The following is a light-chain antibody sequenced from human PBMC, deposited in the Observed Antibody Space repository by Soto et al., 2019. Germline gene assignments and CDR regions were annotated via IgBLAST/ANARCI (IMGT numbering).Light chain of an antibody. CDR2: KAS. Sequence: DIQITQSPATLAASVGDRVIITCRSSQRIDTWLAWYQQKPGKAPNLLIYKASRLQSGVPSRFSGSGSGTEFTLTISSLQPEDFATYYCQEYRNNYGTFGQGTKVDIK. V-gene: IGKV1-5*03. J-gene: IGKJ1*01. CDR1: QRIDTW. CDR3: QEYRNNYGT.